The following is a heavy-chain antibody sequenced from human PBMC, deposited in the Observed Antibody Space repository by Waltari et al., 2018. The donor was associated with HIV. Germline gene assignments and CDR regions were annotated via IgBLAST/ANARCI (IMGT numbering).Heavy chain of an antibody. V-gene: IGHV1-2*04. Sequence: QVQLVQSGAEVKKPGASVKVSCKASGYTFTDCYMPWGRHAPGQGLEWMGWINPNSGGTNYAQKFQGWVTMTRDTSISTAYMELSRLRSDDTAVYYCARVGYGVTAEYFQHWGQGTLVTVSS. J-gene: IGHJ1*01. D-gene: IGHD4-17*01. CDR3: ARVGYGVTAEYFQH. CDR2: INPNSGGT. CDR1: GYTFTDCY.